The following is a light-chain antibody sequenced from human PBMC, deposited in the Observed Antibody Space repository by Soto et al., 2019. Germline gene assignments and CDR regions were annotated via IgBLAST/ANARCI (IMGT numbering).Light chain of an antibody. CDR3: QQRSNWPLT. CDR1: QSVSSY. J-gene: IGKJ3*01. Sequence: EIVLTKSPATLSLSPGERATLACRASQSVSSYLAWYQQKPGQAPRPLIYDASNRATGIPARFSGSGSGTDFTLTISSLEPEDFAVYYCQQRSNWPLTFGPGTKVDIK. CDR2: DAS. V-gene: IGKV3-11*01.